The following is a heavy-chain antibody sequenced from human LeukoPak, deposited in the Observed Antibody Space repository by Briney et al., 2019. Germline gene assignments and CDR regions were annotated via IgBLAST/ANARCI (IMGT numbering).Heavy chain of an antibody. J-gene: IGHJ4*02. V-gene: IGHV4-59*01. CDR3: ARGGNSWYADY. CDR2: IYYSGST. CDR1: GGSISSYY. Sequence: SETLSLTCTVSGGSISSYYWSWIRQPPGKGLEWIGYIYYSGSTNYNPSLKSRVTVSVDTSKNQFSLKLSSVTAADTAVYYCARGGNSWYADYWGQGTLVTVSS. D-gene: IGHD6-13*01.